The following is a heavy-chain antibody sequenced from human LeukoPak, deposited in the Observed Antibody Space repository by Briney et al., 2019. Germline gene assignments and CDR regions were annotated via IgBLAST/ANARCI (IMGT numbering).Heavy chain of an antibody. Sequence: EASVTVSFKASGGTLKNYAISWVRQAPGQGLEWMGGIIPSYETTTYAQKFQGRVTITADESTSTAYMELSSLRFEDTAVYYCGRGDILTGNLYYYTIDVWGKGTTVTVYS. D-gene: IGHD3-9*01. CDR1: GGTLKNYA. V-gene: IGHV1-69*01. CDR3: GRGDILTGNLYYYTIDV. J-gene: IGHJ6*04. CDR2: IIPSYETT.